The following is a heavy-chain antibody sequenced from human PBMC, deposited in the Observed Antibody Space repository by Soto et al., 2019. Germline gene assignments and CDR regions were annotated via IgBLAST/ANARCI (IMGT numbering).Heavy chain of an antibody. CDR2: FYCSGST. CDR3: ARYSVSSGYYSPESYFDY. Sequence: SETLSLTCTVSAGTVSSGTYYWSWIRQHPGKGLEWIGYFYCSGSTYYNPSLKSRVTISVDTSRNQFSLRLRSVTAADTAVYYCARYSVSSGYYSPESYFDYWGQGTLVTVSS. J-gene: IGHJ4*02. V-gene: IGHV4-31*03. D-gene: IGHD3-22*01. CDR1: AGTVSSGTYY.